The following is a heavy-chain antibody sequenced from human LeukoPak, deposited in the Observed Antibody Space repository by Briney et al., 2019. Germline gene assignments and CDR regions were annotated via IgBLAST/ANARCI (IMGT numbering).Heavy chain of an antibody. CDR3: ARDARVRDSLLDYGMDV. CDR2: IYSGGRT. CDR1: GFTVSTNY. J-gene: IGHJ6*02. V-gene: IGHV3-66*01. Sequence: GGSLRLSCAASGFTVSTNYMNWVRQAPGKGLEWVSVIYSGGRTYYADSVKGRFTISRDNSKNTLYLQMNSLRAGDTAVYYCARDARVRDSLLDYGMDVWGQGTTVAVSS. D-gene: IGHD3-10*01.